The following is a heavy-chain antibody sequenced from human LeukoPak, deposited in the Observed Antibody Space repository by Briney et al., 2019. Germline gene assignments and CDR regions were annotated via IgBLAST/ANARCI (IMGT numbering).Heavy chain of an antibody. Sequence: GSLRLSCAASGFTVTNNYMTWVRQAPGKGLEWVSVIYSGGNTYYADSVKGRFTISRDNFKNTLYLQMNSLRAEDTAVYFCAKGLYDSRSPMGAFDVWGLGTMVNVSS. CDR2: IYSGGNT. J-gene: IGHJ3*01. D-gene: IGHD3-10*01. V-gene: IGHV3-66*01. CDR1: GFTVTNNY. CDR3: AKGLYDSRSPMGAFDV.